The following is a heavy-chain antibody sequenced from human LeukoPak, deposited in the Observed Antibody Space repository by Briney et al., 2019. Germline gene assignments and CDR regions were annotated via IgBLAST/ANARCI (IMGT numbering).Heavy chain of an antibody. CDR2: INPSGGST. CDR3: ARDPYLGYCSSTSCRFRGSYFDY. J-gene: IGHJ4*02. V-gene: IGHV1-46*01. CDR1: GFTFSSYG. Sequence: PGGSLRLSCAASGFTFSSYGMHWVRQAPGQGLEWMGIINPSGGSTSYAQKFQGRVTMTRDTSTSTVYMELSSLRSEDTAVYYCARDPYLGYCSSTSCRFRGSYFDYWGQGTLVTVSS. D-gene: IGHD2-2*01.